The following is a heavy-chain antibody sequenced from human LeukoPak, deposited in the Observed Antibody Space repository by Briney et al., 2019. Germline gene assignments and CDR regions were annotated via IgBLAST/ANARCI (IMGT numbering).Heavy chain of an antibody. CDR3: ARASKDIVVVVAAYIDC. J-gene: IGHJ4*02. CDR1: GYTFTGYY. CDR2: INPNSGGT. Sequence: ASVKVSCKASGYTFTGYYMHWVRQAPGQGLEWMGWINPNSGGTNYAQKFQGRVTMTRDTSISTAYMELSRLRSDDTAVYYCARASKDIVVVVAAYIDCWGQGTLVTVSS. D-gene: IGHD2-15*01. V-gene: IGHV1-2*02.